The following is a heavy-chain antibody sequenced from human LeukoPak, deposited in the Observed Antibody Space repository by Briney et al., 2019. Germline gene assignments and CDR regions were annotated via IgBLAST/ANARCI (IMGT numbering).Heavy chain of an antibody. D-gene: IGHD3-9*01. CDR2: INPSGGST. CDR3: ARSGGYYDILWGQTISYYFDY. CDR1: GYTFTSYY. J-gene: IGHJ4*02. Sequence: ASVKVSCKASGYTFTSYYMHWVRQAPGQGLEWMGIINPSGGSTSYAQKFQGRVTMTRDTSTSTAYMELSSLRSEDTAVYYCARSGGYYDILWGQTISYYFDYWGQGTLVTVSS. V-gene: IGHV1-46*01.